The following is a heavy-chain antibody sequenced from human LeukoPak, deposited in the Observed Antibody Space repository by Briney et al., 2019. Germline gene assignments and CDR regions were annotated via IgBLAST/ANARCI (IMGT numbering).Heavy chain of an antibody. CDR2: ISGSGGST. J-gene: IGHJ4*02. CDR3: AKVGRPGYSYGYDY. CDR1: GFTFSSYA. V-gene: IGHV3-23*01. D-gene: IGHD5-18*01. Sequence: GGSLRLSCAASGFTFSSYAMSWVRQAPGKGLEWVSAISGSGGSTYYADSVKGRFTISRDNSKNTLYLQMNSLRAEDTAVYYCAKVGRPGYSYGYDYWGQGTLVTVSS.